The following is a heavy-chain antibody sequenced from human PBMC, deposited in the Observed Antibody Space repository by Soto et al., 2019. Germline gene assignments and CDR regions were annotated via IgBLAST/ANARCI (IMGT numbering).Heavy chain of an antibody. CDR1: GGSMSNYY. V-gene: IGHV4-59*01. Sequence: PSETLSLTCTVSGGSMSNYYWSWIRQPPGKGLEWIGYIYSSGSTNYNPSLKSRVTISADTSKNQVSLKLTSVTAADTAVYSCARLGAYYQSLXAWGTGTLVTVSS. CDR3: ARLGAYYQSLXA. CDR2: IYSSGST. D-gene: IGHD2-21*01. J-gene: IGHJ5*01.